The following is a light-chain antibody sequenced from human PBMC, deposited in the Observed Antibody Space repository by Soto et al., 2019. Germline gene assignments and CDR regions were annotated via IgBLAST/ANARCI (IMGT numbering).Light chain of an antibody. CDR1: QTISSY. CDR3: QQGYTNPIT. J-gene: IGKJ5*01. CDR2: IAS. Sequence: DIPITQSPASLSASLGDRVTITSRASQTISSYLIWYQEKPGEXHKPLIYIASSLYSGVPSRFSGSGSGTDLTITITSLQPEDCATYYCQQGYTNPITFGQGTRREIK. V-gene: IGKV1-39*01.